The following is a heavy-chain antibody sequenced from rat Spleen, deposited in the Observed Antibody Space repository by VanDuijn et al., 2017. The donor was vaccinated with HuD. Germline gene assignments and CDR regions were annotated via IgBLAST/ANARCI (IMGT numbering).Heavy chain of an antibody. CDR3: ARQITTRDYFDY. J-gene: IGHJ2*01. V-gene: IGHV5-7*01. CDR2: ISYDGGST. Sequence: EVQLVESGGGLVQPGRSLKLSCAASGFTFSDYYMAWVRQAPTTGLEWVASISYDGGSTYYRDCVKGRFTISRDNAKNTLYLQMDSLRSEDTATYYCARQITTRDYFDYWGQGVMVTLSS. D-gene: IGHD1-10*01. CDR1: GFTFSDYY.